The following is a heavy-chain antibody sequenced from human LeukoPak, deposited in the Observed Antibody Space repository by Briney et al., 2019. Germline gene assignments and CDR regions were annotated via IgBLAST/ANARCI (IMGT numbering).Heavy chain of an antibody. J-gene: IGHJ4*02. CDR2: ITSSGSAI. Sequence: GGSLSLSCAASGFTFSSYEMNWVRQAPGEGLGWVSKITSSGSAIYYADSVKGRFTISRDNAKSTLYLQMNSLRAEDTAVYYCARGGSLGYWGQGTLVTVSS. D-gene: IGHD6-19*01. V-gene: IGHV3-48*03. CDR1: GFTFSSYE. CDR3: ARGGSLGY.